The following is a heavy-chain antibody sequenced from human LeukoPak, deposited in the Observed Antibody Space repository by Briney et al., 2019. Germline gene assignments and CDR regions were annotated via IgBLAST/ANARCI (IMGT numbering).Heavy chain of an antibody. CDR1: GFIFNNYA. J-gene: IGHJ4*02. CDR3: ARDPLLSSGWYFDY. V-gene: IGHV3-23*01. CDR2: ISGSGGAT. D-gene: IGHD6-19*01. Sequence: GGSLRLSCAASGFIFNNYAMTWVRQAPGKGLEWLSGISGSGGATYYADSVKGRFTISRDNSKNTLYLQMNSLRAEDTAVYYCARDPLLSSGWYFDYWGQGTLVTVSS.